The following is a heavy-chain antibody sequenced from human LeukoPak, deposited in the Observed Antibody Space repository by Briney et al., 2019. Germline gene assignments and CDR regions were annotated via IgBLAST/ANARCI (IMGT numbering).Heavy chain of an antibody. CDR1: GGSISSYY. CDR2: IYYSGST. CDR3: ARGLRFLEWFNDAFDI. Sequence: PSETLSLTCTVSGGSISSYYWSWIRQPPGKGLEWIGYIYYSGSTNYNPSLKSRVTISVDTSKNQFSLKLSSVTAADTAVYYCARGLRFLEWFNDAFDIWGQGTMVTVSS. J-gene: IGHJ3*02. D-gene: IGHD3-3*01. V-gene: IGHV4-59*12.